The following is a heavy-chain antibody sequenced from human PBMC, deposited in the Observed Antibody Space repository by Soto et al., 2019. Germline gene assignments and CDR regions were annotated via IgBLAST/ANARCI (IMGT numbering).Heavy chain of an antibody. V-gene: IGHV1-69*01. J-gene: IGHJ4*02. Sequence: QVQLVQSGDEVKKPGSSVKVSCKASGGIFSTYAISWLRQAPGQGLEWMGGIIPIFGTPNYAQRFQGRVTITADEATSTAYMELSRLRSEDTAVYYCARDRDDYGSGNYYNRIDFWGQGTLVTSSS. CDR3: ARDRDDYGSGNYYNRIDF. CDR2: IIPIFGTP. D-gene: IGHD3-10*01. CDR1: GGIFSTYA.